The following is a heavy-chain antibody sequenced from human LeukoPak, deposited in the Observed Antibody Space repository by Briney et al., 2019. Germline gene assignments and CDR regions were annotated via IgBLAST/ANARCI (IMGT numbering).Heavy chain of an antibody. CDR1: GGTFSSYA. V-gene: IGHV1-69*01. CDR3: ASRSRGYGGNPMDAFDI. Sequence: SVKVSCKASGGTFSSYAISWVRRAPGQGLEWMGGLIPIFGTANYAQKFQGRVTITADESTSTAYMELSSLRSEDTAVYYCASRSRGYGGNPMDAFDIWGQGTMVTVSS. CDR2: LIPIFGTA. D-gene: IGHD4-23*01. J-gene: IGHJ3*02.